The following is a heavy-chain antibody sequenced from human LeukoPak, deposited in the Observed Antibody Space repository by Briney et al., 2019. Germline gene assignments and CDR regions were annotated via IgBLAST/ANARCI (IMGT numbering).Heavy chain of an antibody. V-gene: IGHV4-34*01. CDR2: INHSGST. Sequence: SETLSLTCAVYGGSFSGYYWSWIRQPPGKGLEWIGEINHSGSTNCNPSLKSRVTISVDTSKNQFSLKLSSVTAADTAVYYCAREGAGAHYFDYWGQGTLVTVSS. CDR3: AREGAGAHYFDY. J-gene: IGHJ4*02. CDR1: GGSFSGYY. D-gene: IGHD1-26*01.